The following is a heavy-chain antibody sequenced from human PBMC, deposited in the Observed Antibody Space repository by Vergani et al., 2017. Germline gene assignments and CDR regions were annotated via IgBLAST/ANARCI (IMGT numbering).Heavy chain of an antibody. CDR3: ARDLRSPHYGMDL. J-gene: IGHJ6*02. V-gene: IGHV3-21*06. CDR2: MTYSETYI. Sequence: EVQLVESGGRLVEPGGSLRLSCVASGFAFTSFSFNWVRQAPGKGLEWISFMTYSETYIKYADAVRGRFTISRDNAKSSLYLQMNNLRVEDTAVYYCARDLRSPHYGMDLWCQGTTVTVSS. CDR1: GFAFTSFS.